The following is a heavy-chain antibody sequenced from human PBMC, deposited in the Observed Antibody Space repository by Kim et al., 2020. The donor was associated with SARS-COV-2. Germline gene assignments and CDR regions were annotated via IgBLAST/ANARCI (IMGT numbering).Heavy chain of an antibody. Sequence: GGSLRLSCAASGFTFSSYAMHWVRQAPGKGLEWVAVISYDGSNKYYADSVKGRFTISRDNSKNTLYLQMNSLRAEDTAVYYCARTYSGSYSGYFDYWGQGTLVTVYS. D-gene: IGHD1-26*01. CDR2: ISYDGSNK. CDR1: GFTFSSYA. V-gene: IGHV3-30*04. J-gene: IGHJ4*02. CDR3: ARTYSGSYSGYFDY.